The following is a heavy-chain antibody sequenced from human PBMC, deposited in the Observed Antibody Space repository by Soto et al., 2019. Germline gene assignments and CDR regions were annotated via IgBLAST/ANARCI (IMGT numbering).Heavy chain of an antibody. CDR3: AKVSGWYSDFDY. D-gene: IGHD6-19*01. Sequence: LRLSCAASGFTFSSYAMSWVRQAPGKGLEWVSAISGSGGSTYYADSVKGRFTISRDNSKNTLYLQMNSLRAEDTAVYYCAKVSGWYSDFDYWGQGTLVTVSS. CDR1: GFTFSSYA. CDR2: ISGSGGST. V-gene: IGHV3-23*01. J-gene: IGHJ4*02.